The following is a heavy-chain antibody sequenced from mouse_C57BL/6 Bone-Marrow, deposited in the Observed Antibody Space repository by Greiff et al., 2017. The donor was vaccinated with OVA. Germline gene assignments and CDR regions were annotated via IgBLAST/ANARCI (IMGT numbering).Heavy chain of an antibody. CDR2: IYPGNSDP. Sequence: EVKVVESGTVLARPGASVKMSCKTSGYTFTSYWMHWVKQRPGQGLEWIGAIYPGNSDPSSNQKFKGKANLTAVPSASTAYMELSSLTNEDSAVYYWTRGVGYYPCDWYFDVWGTGTTVTVSS. CDR3: TRGVGYYPCDWYFDV. CDR1: GYTFTSYW. V-gene: IGHV1-5*01. D-gene: IGHD2-3*01. J-gene: IGHJ1*03.